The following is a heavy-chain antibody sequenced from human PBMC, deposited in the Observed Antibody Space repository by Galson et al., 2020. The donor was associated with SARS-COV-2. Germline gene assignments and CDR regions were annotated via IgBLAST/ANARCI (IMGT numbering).Heavy chain of an antibody. J-gene: IGHJ3*02. CDR2: ISSSTI. Sequence: TGGSLRLSCAASGFTFSDSYMTWIRQAPGKGLEWVSYISSSTIYYADSVKGRFTISWDNAKNSLYLQMNSLRAEDTAMYYCARDNCSGDSCYSLAFDIWGQGTMVTVSS. D-gene: IGHD2-15*01. CDR1: GFTFSDSY. CDR3: ARDNCSGDSCYSLAFDI. V-gene: IGHV3-11*01.